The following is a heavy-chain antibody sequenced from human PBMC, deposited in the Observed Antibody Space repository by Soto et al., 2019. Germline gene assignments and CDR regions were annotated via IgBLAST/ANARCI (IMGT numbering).Heavy chain of an antibody. V-gene: IGHV1-69*12. CDR2: IIPIFGTA. Sequence: QVQLVQSGAEVKKPGSSVKVSCKASGGTFSSYAISWVRQAPGQGLEWMGGIIPIFGTANYAQKFQGRVTITADEXTXKAYMELSSLRSEDTAVYYCARDSRIRGDGYKALDYWGQGTLVTVSS. CDR1: GGTFSSYA. J-gene: IGHJ4*02. CDR3: ARDSRIRGDGYKALDY. D-gene: IGHD3-10*01.